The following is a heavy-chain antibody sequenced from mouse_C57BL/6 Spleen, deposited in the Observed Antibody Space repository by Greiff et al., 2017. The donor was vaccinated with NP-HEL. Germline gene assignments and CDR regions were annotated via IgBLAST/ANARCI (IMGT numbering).Heavy chain of an antibody. CDR2: INPSTGGT. CDR1: GYSFTGYY. CDR3: AREGGPYSNYGPGFAY. V-gene: IGHV1-42*01. D-gene: IGHD2-5*01. Sequence: EVQLQQSGPELVKPGASVKISCKASGYSFTGYYMNWVKQSPEKSLEWIGEINPSTGGTTYNQKFKAKATLTVDKSSSTAYMQLKSLTSEDSAVYDCAREGGPYSNYGPGFAYWGQGTLVTVSA. J-gene: IGHJ3*01.